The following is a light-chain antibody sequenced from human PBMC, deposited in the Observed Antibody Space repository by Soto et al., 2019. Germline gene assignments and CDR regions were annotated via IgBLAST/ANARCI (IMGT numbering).Light chain of an antibody. CDR2: EVS. Sequence: QSVLTQPASVSGSPGQSITISCTGTSSDVGGYNYVSWYQQLPGKAPKLMIYEVSYRPSGVSNRFSASKSGNTASLTISGLQAEDEADYYCSSYTSSSTRVVFGGGTKLTV. J-gene: IGLJ2*01. V-gene: IGLV2-14*01. CDR3: SSYTSSSTRVV. CDR1: SSDVGGYNY.